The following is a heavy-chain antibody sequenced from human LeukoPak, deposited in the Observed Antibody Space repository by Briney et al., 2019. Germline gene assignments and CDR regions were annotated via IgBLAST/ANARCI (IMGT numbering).Heavy chain of an antibody. CDR1: GFTFSSFG. CDR3: ARVPSSYDFWSGYRSRHAFDI. CDR2: IWYDGSKT. V-gene: IGHV3-33*01. D-gene: IGHD3-3*01. J-gene: IGHJ3*02. Sequence: PGGSLRLSCAASGFTFSSFGIHWVRQAPGKGLEWLALIWYDGSKTWYADSVKGRFTISRDNSKDTLYLQMNSLRAEDTAVYYCARVPSSYDFWSGYRSRHAFDIWGQGTMVTVSS.